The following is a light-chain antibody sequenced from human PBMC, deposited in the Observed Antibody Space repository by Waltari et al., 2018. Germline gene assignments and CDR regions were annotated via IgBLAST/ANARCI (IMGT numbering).Light chain of an antibody. CDR2: DVN. CDR1: SSDVGGYTY. J-gene: IGLJ2*01. Sequence: QSALTPPASVSGSPGQSITISCTGTSSDVGGYTYVSWYQQRPGKAPKPIICDVNKRPSGVSDRFSGSKSGSTASLTISGLQAEDEGDYFCSSNTNTHSLIFGGGTKLTVL. V-gene: IGLV2-14*01. CDR3: SSNTNTHSLI.